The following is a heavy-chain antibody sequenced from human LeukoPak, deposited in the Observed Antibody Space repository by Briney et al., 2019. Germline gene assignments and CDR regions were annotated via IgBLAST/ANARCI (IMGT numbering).Heavy chain of an antibody. J-gene: IGHJ4*02. Sequence: QPGASLRLSCAASGFTVSSNYMSWVRHAPGKGLEWGSVIYSGGSTYYADSVKGRFTISRVNSKNTLYLQMNSLRAEDTAVYYCARSRYLISPVLRTTYFDYWGQGPLVTVSS. CDR2: IYSGGST. CDR3: ARSRYLISPVLRTTYFDY. V-gene: IGHV3-53*01. D-gene: IGHD1-14*01. CDR1: GFTVSSNY.